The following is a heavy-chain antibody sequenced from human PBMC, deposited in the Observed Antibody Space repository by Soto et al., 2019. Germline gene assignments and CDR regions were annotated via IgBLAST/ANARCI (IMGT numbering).Heavy chain of an antibody. CDR1: GGSISSGDYY. J-gene: IGHJ6*02. CDR3: ARASVDCGMDV. V-gene: IGHV4-30-4*01. Sequence: QVQLQESCPGLVKPSQTRSLTCTVSGGSISSGDYYWRWPRQPPWKALEWTGYIYYSGSTYYNPSLKSRVTISVDTSKTQFSLTLSSVTAEDTAVYYCARASVDCGMDVWGQGTTDTVSS. CDR2: IYYSGST.